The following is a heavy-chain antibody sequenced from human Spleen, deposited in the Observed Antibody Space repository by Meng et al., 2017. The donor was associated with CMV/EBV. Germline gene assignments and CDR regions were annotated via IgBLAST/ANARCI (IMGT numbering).Heavy chain of an antibody. CDR3: AKDHWARSGGSCYTGDCYSIDS. CDR2: LSGSGGST. Sequence: YAMTWVRQAPGKGLEWVSSLSGSGGSTYYTHSVKGRFTISRDNSKSTLYLQMNSLRAEDTAVYYCAKDHWARSGGSCYTGDCYSIDSWGRGALVTVSS. D-gene: IGHD2-15*01. J-gene: IGHJ5*01. CDR1: YA. V-gene: IGHV3-23*01.